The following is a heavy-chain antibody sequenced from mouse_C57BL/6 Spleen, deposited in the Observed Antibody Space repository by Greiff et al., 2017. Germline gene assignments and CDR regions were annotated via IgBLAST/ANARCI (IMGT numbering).Heavy chain of an antibody. Sequence: QVQLQQSGAELARPGASVKLSCKASGYTFTSSGISWVKQRTGQGLEWIGEIYPRSGNTYYNEKFKGKATLTADKSSSTAYMELRSLTSEDSAVYVCAKEGDYDGDYYAMDYWGQGTSVTVSS. CDR3: AKEGDYDGDYYAMDY. J-gene: IGHJ4*01. CDR1: GYTFTSSG. D-gene: IGHD2-4*01. CDR2: IYPRSGNT. V-gene: IGHV1-81*01.